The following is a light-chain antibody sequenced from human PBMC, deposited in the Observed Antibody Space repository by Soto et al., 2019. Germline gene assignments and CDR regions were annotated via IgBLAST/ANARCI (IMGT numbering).Light chain of an antibody. CDR3: QQLNSYPPEIT. CDR2: AAS. Sequence: QLTQSPSSLSASVGDRVTITCRASQGISSYLAWYQQKPGKAPKLLIYAASTLQSGVPSRLSGSGSGTDFTLTISSLQPEDFATYYCQQLNSYPPEITFGQGTRLEIK. J-gene: IGKJ5*01. CDR1: QGISSY. V-gene: IGKV1-9*01.